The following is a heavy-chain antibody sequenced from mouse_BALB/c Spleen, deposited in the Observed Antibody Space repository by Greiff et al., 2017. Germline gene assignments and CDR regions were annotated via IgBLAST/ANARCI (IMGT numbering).Heavy chain of an antibody. CDR1: GYTFNSYW. CDR2: INPSNGGT. Sequence: VQLQQPGAELVKPGASVKLSCKASGYTFNSYWMHWVKLRPGQGLEWIGEINPSNGGTNYDEKFKRKATLTVDNSSSTAYMQLSSLSSEDPAVYCCTRGVTEAMDYWGQGTSVTVSS. V-gene: IGHV1S16*01. J-gene: IGHJ4*01. D-gene: IGHD2-2*01. CDR3: TRGVTEAMDY.